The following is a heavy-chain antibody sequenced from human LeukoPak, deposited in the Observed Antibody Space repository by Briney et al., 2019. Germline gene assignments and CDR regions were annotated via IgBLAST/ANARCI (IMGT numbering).Heavy chain of an antibody. CDR1: GDSVSSNSVT. D-gene: IGHD2-2*01. J-gene: IGHJ5*02. Sequence: SQTLSLTCAISGDSVSSNSVTWNWIRQSPSRGLEWLGRTYYRSTWYNDYAVSVRGRITVNPDTFKNQFSLHLNSVTPEDTAVYYCARRLTQYDCFDPWGQGILVTVSS. CDR2: TYYRSTWYN. V-gene: IGHV6-1*01. CDR3: ARRLTQYDCFDP.